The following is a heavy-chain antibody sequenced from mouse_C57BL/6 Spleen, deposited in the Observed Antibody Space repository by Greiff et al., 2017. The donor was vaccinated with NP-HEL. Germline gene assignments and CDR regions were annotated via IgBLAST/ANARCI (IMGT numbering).Heavy chain of an antibody. J-gene: IGHJ4*01. Sequence: EVKLMESGPELVKPGASVKISCKASGYSFTGYYMNWVKQSPEKSLEWIGEINPSTGGTTYNQKFKAKATLTVDKSSSTAYMQLKSLTSEDSAVYYCARIPITTVVETLYYYAMDYWGQGTSVTVSS. CDR2: INPSTGGT. D-gene: IGHD1-1*01. V-gene: IGHV1-42*01. CDR1: GYSFTGYY. CDR3: ARIPITTVVETLYYYAMDY.